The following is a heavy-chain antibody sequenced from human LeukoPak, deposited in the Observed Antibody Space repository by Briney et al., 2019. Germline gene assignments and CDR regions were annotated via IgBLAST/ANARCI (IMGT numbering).Heavy chain of an antibody. D-gene: IGHD3-22*01. CDR2: ISAYNGNT. J-gene: IGHJ4*02. V-gene: IGHV1-18*01. Sequence: GASVKVSCKASGYTFTSYGISWVRQAPGQGLEWMGWISAYNGNTNYAQKLQGRVTMTTDTSTSTACMELRSLRSDDTAVYYCARDRKYYYDSSGYYSSPARFDYWGQGTLVTVSS. CDR3: ARDRKYYYDSSGYYSSPARFDY. CDR1: GYTFTSYG.